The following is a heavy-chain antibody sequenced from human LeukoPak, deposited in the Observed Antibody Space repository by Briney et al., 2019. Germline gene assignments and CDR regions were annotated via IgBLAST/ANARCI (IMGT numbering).Heavy chain of an antibody. V-gene: IGHV3-33*06. CDR2: IWSDGSKT. CDR1: GFTFSNYG. Sequence: PGRSLRLSCAASGFTFSNYGMHWVRQTPGQGLEWVAVIWSDGSKTDYAHSVEGRFTISRDNSKSTLYLQMNSLRAEDTAVYYCAKDASGPYSSLFDPWGQGTLVIVSS. D-gene: IGHD6-19*01. CDR3: AKDASGPYSSLFDP. J-gene: IGHJ5*02.